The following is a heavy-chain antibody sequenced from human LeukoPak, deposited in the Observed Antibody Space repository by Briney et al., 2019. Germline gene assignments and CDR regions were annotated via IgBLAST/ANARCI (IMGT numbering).Heavy chain of an antibody. D-gene: IGHD3-3*01. Sequence: GESLKISCKGSGYSFTSYWIGWVRQMPGKGLEWMGIIYPGDSDTRYSPSFQGQVTISADKSISTAYLQWSSLKASDTAMYYCARQGDFWSGYRQRYFDYWGQGTLVTVSS. CDR2: IYPGDSDT. J-gene: IGHJ4*02. CDR1: GYSFTSYW. V-gene: IGHV5-51*01. CDR3: ARQGDFWSGYRQRYFDY.